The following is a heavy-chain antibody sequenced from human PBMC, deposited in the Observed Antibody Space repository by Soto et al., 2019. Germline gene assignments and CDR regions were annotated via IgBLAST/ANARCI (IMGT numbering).Heavy chain of an antibody. Sequence: SETLSLTWILSDASITGTTYCWAWIHQPPGKGLEWVGSIDYSGKTHYNPSLKSRATISVDRSRNQFSLQVSSVTAADTAVYYCAKNLPRTGRFDYWGQGTVVTVSA. V-gene: IGHV4-39*01. J-gene: IGHJ4*02. CDR1: DASITGTTYC. CDR2: IDYSGKT. CDR3: AKNLPRTGRFDY.